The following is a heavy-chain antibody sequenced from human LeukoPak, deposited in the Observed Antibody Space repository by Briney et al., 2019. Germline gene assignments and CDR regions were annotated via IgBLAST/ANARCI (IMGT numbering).Heavy chain of an antibody. J-gene: IGHJ6*04. Sequence: ASVTVSCKASGYTFTSYDINWVRQAPGQGLERMGWMNPNSGNTGYAQKFQGRVTMTRNTSISTAYMELSSLRSEDTAVYYCARSDILTGDVWGKGTTVTVSS. CDR1: GYTFTSYD. V-gene: IGHV1-8*01. CDR2: MNPNSGNT. CDR3: ARSDILTGDV. D-gene: IGHD3-9*01.